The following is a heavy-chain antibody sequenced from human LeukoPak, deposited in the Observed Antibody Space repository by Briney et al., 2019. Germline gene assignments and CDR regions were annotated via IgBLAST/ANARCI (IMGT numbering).Heavy chain of an antibody. CDR3: ARCKFGESDSPFFYFYFGMDV. J-gene: IGHJ6*02. CDR2: ISGSGAST. CDR1: GFTFYSYA. V-gene: IGHV3-23*01. Sequence: GGSLRLSCTASGFTFYSYAMSWVRQAPGRGLEWVSAISGSGASTYYAGPVKGRFTITRDNSKNMLFLQMNSLTAEDTAVYFCARCKFGESDSPFFYFYFGMDVWGQGTTVTVSS. D-gene: IGHD3-10*01.